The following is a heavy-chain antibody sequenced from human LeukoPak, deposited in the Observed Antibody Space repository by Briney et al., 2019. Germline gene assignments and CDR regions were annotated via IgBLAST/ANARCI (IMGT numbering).Heavy chain of an antibody. CDR2: ISGSGGST. Sequence: GGSLRLSCAASGFTFSSYAMSWVRQAPGKGLEWVSAISGSGGSTYYADSVKGRFTISRENSKNTLYLQMNSLRVEDTAVYYCAKPGRPGYCSSTSCYEGGIYYYYGMDVWGQGTTVTVSS. CDR1: GFTFSSYA. J-gene: IGHJ6*02. CDR3: AKPGRPGYCSSTSCYEGGIYYYYGMDV. D-gene: IGHD2-2*01. V-gene: IGHV3-23*01.